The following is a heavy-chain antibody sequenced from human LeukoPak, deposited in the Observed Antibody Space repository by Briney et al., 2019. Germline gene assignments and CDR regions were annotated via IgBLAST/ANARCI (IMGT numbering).Heavy chain of an antibody. Sequence: GGSLRLSCAASGFTFSGFSMSWVRQSPTKGLEWVANIKQDGSERYYVDSVKGRFTISRDNAKNSLSLQMNNLRVEDTAVYYCARAGSHWHYVYWGQGTVVNVSS. J-gene: IGHJ4*02. V-gene: IGHV3-7*01. CDR3: ARAGSHWHYVY. CDR1: GFTFSGFS. CDR2: IKQDGSER. D-gene: IGHD3-10*01.